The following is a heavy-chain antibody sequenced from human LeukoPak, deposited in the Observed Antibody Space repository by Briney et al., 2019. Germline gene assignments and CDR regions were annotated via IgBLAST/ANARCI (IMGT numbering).Heavy chain of an antibody. D-gene: IGHD6-13*01. J-gene: IGHJ4*02. CDR2: ISSSGSTT. V-gene: IGHV3-48*03. CDR1: GVSLIGDG. CDR3: ARDTDQYINSWSDH. Sequence: GGSLIFSCVPPGVSLIGDGMNFVRQAPGKGLEWVSYISSSGSTTYYGDSVKGRFTISRDNAKNLLYLQMSSQRAEDKAVYYCARDTDQYINSWSDHRGQGTLVTVSS.